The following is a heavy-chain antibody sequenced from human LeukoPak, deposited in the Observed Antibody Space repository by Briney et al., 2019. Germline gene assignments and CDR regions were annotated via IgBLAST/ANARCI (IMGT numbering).Heavy chain of an antibody. CDR2: INPNSGGT. V-gene: IGHV1-2*02. CDR1: GYTFTGYY. Sequence: ASVKASCKASGYTFTGYYMHWVRQAPGQGLEWMGWINPNSGGTNYAQKFQGRVTMTRDTSISTAYMELSRLRSDDTAVYYCASRPYSGSYPGSDYWGQGTLVTVSS. J-gene: IGHJ4*02. D-gene: IGHD1-26*01. CDR3: ASRPYSGSYPGSDY.